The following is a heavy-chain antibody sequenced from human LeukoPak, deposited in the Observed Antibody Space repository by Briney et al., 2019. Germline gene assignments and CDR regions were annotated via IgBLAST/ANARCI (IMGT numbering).Heavy chain of an antibody. Sequence: SQTLSLTCAVSGGSISSGGYSWSWIRQPPGKGLEWIGYIYHSGSTYYNPSLKSRVTISVDRSKNQFSLKLSSVTAADTAVYYCARAPSSFGYFDYWGQGTLVTVSS. J-gene: IGHJ4*02. CDR2: IYHSGST. CDR1: GGSISSGGYS. CDR3: ARAPSSFGYFDY. V-gene: IGHV4-30-2*01. D-gene: IGHD2/OR15-2a*01.